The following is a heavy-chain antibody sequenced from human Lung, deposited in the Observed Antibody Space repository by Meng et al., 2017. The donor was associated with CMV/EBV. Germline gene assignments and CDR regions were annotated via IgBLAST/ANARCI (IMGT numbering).Heavy chain of an antibody. V-gene: IGHV1-69*05. CDR2: VIPIFGTA. CDR3: AGGGGYCSSTSCYYFDY. Sequence: TFGSSAVSCVRLAPVLGLEWMGVVIPIFGTANYAQTFQDGVTITTVESSSAAYLELGSLRSEDTAVYYCAGGGGYCSSTSCYYFDYWGQGTLVTVSS. J-gene: IGHJ4*02. CDR1: TFGSSA. D-gene: IGHD2-2*03.